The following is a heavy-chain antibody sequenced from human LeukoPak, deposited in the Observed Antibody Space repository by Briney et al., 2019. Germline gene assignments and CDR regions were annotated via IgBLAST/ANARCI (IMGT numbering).Heavy chain of an antibody. D-gene: IGHD3-10*01. Sequence: PGGSLRLSCAASGFTFSSYAMSWVRQAPGKGLEWVSSISDSGAGTYYADPVKGRFTISRDNSKNTLYLQMNSLRAEDTAVYYCAIITYDYWGQGTLVTVSS. J-gene: IGHJ4*02. CDR3: AIITYDY. CDR2: ISDSGAGT. V-gene: IGHV3-23*01. CDR1: GFTFSSYA.